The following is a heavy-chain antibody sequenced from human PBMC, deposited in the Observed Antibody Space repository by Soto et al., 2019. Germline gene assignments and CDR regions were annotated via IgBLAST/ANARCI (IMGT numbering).Heavy chain of an antibody. Sequence: QVQLVQSGAEVKKPGASVKVSCKTSGYSFSEFRMHWVRQAPGQGLERMGWVNPINGNTHYAQDLQGRVTMTRDASTKTVYMELSSLTSDDTSTVYCARENWHFDYWGQGTLITVSS. CDR1: GYSFSEFR. CDR3: ARENWHFDY. V-gene: IGHV1-2*02. J-gene: IGHJ4*02. CDR2: VNPINGNT.